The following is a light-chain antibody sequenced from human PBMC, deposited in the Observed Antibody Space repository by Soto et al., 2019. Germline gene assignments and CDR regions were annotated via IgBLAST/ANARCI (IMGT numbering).Light chain of an antibody. J-gene: IGLJ3*02. CDR1: SSNIGGNY. CDR2: RNN. CDR3: AAWDDSLRGWV. V-gene: IGLV1-47*01. Sequence: QSVLTQPPSASGTPGQRVTISCSGSSSNIGGNYVYWYQQLPGTAPKLLIYRNNQRPSGVPDRFSGSKSGTSASLAISGLRSEDEADYDCAAWDDSLRGWVFGGGTKLTVL.